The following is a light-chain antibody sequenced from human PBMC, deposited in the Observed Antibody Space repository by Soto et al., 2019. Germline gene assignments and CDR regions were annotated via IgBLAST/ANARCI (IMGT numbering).Light chain of an antibody. Sequence: QSALTQPRSVSGCPGQSVTISCTGTSTDVGGYNYVSWYQQHPGKVPKLMLYDVSKRPSGVPDRYSGSKSGNTASLTISGLQAEDGADYNCCSYAGRDTLYGFGSGTKLTVL. J-gene: IGLJ1*01. CDR1: STDVGGYNY. V-gene: IGLV2-11*01. CDR2: DVS. CDR3: CSYAGRDTLYG.